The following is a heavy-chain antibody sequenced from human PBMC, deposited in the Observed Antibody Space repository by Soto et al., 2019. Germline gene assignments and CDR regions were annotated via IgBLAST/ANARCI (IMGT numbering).Heavy chain of an antibody. CDR2: IYPGDSDT. CDR1: GYSFTSYW. V-gene: IGHV5-51*01. J-gene: IGHJ1*01. Sequence: GESLKISCKGSGYSFTSYWIGWVRQMPGKGLEWMGIIYPGDSDTRYSPSFQGQVTISADKSISTAYLQWSSLKASDTAMYYCASTPAAADTVAEYFQHWGQGTLVTVSS. D-gene: IGHD6-13*01. CDR3: ASTPAAADTVAEYFQH.